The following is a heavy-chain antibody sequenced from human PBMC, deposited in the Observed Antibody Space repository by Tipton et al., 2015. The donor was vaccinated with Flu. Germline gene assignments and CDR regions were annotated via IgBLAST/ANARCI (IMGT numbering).Heavy chain of an antibody. J-gene: IGHJ4*02. CDR1: GGSISSCY. V-gene: IGHV4-4*07. D-gene: IGHD3-22*01. CDR3: ARDFSHYYDSIGNDY. Sequence: LRLSCTVSGGSISSCYWSWIRQPAGKGLEWIGRIYTSGSTNYNPSLKSRVTMSVDTSKNQFSLKLSSVTAADTAVYYCARDFSHYYDSIGNDYWGQGTLVTVSS. CDR2: IYTSGST.